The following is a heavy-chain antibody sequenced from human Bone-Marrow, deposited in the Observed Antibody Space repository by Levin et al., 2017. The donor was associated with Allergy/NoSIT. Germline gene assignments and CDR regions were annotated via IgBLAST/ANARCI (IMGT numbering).Heavy chain of an antibody. CDR1: GGTFSSYA. CDR3: ARWYSSSWRTNHDAFDI. D-gene: IGHD6-13*01. Sequence: SVKVSCKASGGTFSSYAISWVRQAPGQGLEWMGGIIPIFGTANYAQKFQGRVTITADESTSTAYMELSSLRSEDTAVYYCARWYSSSWRTNHDAFDIWGQGTMVTVSS. V-gene: IGHV1-69*13. J-gene: IGHJ3*02. CDR2: IIPIFGTA.